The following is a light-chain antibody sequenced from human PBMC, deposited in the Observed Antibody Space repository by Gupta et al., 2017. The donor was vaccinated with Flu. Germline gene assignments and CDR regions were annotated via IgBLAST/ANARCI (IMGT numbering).Light chain of an antibody. CDR3: AEWDDSLSGRV. J-gene: IGLJ3*02. Sequence: QSVVTQPPSASGTPGQRVTIFCSGSSSNIGSNYVYWYQQFPGTAPKLLSVRNNQRPSGVTDRFAGSKAGTSASRAISGLRSEEEADDDGAEWDDSLSGRVFGGGTKLTVL. V-gene: IGLV1-47*01. CDR2: RNN. CDR1: SSNIGSNY.